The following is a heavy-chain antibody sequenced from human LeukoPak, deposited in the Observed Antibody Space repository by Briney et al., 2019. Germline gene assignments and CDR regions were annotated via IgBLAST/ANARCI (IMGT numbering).Heavy chain of an antibody. D-gene: IGHD3-22*01. V-gene: IGHV3-21*01. J-gene: IGHJ6*02. CDR1: GFTFSSYS. CDR3: ARAARSDSSGYYSRYYYYGMDV. CDR2: ISSSSSYI. Sequence: PGGSLRLSCAASGFTFSSYSMNWVRQAPGKGLEWVSSISSSSSYIYYADSVKGRFTISRDNAKNSLYLQMNSLRAEDTAVYYCARAARSDSSGYYSRYYYYGMDVWGQGTTVTVSS.